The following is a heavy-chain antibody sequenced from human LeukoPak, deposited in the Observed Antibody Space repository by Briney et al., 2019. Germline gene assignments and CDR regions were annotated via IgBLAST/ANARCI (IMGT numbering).Heavy chain of an antibody. J-gene: IGHJ4*02. D-gene: IGHD2-15*01. CDR3: ARGVVGAADYFDY. CDR2: IYYSGIT. Sequence: SETLSLTCTVSGGSISNYYWSWIRQPPGEGLEWIGYIYYSGITNYNPSLKSRVTISLDTSKNQFSLKLSSVTAADTAVYYCARGVVGAADYFDYWGQGTLVTVSS. CDR1: GGSISNYY. V-gene: IGHV4-59*01.